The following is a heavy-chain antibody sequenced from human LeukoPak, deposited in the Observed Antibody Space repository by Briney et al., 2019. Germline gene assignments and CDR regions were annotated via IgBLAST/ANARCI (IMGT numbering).Heavy chain of an antibody. CDR2: IIPILGIA. J-gene: IGHJ5*02. CDR3: AREASSSWANWFDP. Sequence: ASVKVSFKASGGTFSSYAISWVRQAPGQGLEWMGRIIPILGIANYAQKFQGRVTITADKSTSTAYMELSSLRSEDTAVYYCAREASSSWANWFDPWGQGTLVTVSS. CDR1: GGTFSSYA. D-gene: IGHD6-13*01. V-gene: IGHV1-69*04.